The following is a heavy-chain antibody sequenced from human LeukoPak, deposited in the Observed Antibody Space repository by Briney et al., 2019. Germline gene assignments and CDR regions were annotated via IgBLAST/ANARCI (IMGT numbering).Heavy chain of an antibody. CDR1: GFTFSSYA. CDR2: ISGSGGST. Sequence: PGGSLRLSCAASGFTFSSYAMSLVRQAPGKGLEWVSAISGSGGSTYYADSVKGRFTISRDNSKNTLYLQMNSLRAEDTAVYYYAKGATAVVVVAATFDYWGQGTLVTVSS. D-gene: IGHD2-15*01. J-gene: IGHJ4*02. V-gene: IGHV3-23*01. CDR3: AKGATAVVVVAATFDY.